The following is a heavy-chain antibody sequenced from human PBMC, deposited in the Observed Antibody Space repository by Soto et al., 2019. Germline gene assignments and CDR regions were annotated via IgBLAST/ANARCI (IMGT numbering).Heavy chain of an antibody. D-gene: IGHD3-3*01. CDR3: AKDDETLRYYDCRSATRPPILCPMDV. Sequence: PGGSLRLSCAASGFTFSSYGMHWVRQAPGKGLEWVAVISYDGSNKYYADSVKGRFTISRDNSKNTLYLQMNSLRAEDTAVYYGAKDDETLRYYDCRSATRPPILCPMDVWGQGTTVTVSS. CDR2: ISYDGSNK. CDR1: GFTFSSYG. J-gene: IGHJ6*02. V-gene: IGHV3-30*18.